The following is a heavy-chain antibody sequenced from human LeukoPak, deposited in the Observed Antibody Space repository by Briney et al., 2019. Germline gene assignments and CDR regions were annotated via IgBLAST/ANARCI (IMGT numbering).Heavy chain of an antibody. CDR1: GFTFSSYA. V-gene: IGHV3-30*04. D-gene: IGHD3-16*01. CDR3: ARDTVITLGSFDY. Sequence: PGGSLRLSCAASGFTFSSYAMHWVRQAPGKGLEWVAVISYDGSNKYYADSVKGRFTISRDNSKNTLYLQMSSLGVEDTAVYYCARDTVITLGSFDYWGQGTLVTVSS. J-gene: IGHJ4*02. CDR2: ISYDGSNK.